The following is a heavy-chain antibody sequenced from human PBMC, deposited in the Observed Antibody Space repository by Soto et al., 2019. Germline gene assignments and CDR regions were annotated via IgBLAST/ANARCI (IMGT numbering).Heavy chain of an antibody. Sequence: PSETLSLTCTVSGGSVSSGNYYWGWIRQPPGKGLEWIGSIYYSGGTYYNPSLKSRVTISVDTSKNQFSLKLSSVTAADTAVYYCASITMIVVVTTDFYGMDVWGQGTTVTVSS. CDR1: GGSVSSGNYY. J-gene: IGHJ6*02. CDR3: ASITMIVVVTTDFYGMDV. CDR2: IYYSGGT. V-gene: IGHV4-39*01. D-gene: IGHD3-22*01.